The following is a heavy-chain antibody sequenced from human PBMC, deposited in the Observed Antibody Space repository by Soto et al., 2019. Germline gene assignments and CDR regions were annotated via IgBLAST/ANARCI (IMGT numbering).Heavy chain of an antibody. CDR2: IYPGDSNI. V-gene: IGHV5-51*01. J-gene: IGHJ6*02. D-gene: IGHD6-19*01. Sequence: GESLKISCQGSGYSFTSDWIGWVRQMPGKGLEWMGIIYPGDSNIRYSPSFQGQVTISADKSISTAYLQWSSLKVSDTAMYYCARVSGLSAVAGTSNYYYGMDVWGQGTTVTVSS. CDR1: GYSFTSDW. CDR3: ARVSGLSAVAGTSNYYYGMDV.